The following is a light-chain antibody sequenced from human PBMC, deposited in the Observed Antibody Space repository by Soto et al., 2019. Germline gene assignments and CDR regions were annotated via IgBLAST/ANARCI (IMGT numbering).Light chain of an antibody. CDR1: SSNIGSNY. Sequence: QSVLTQPPSASGTPGQRVTISCSGSSSNIGSNYVYWYQQLPGTAPKLLIYSNNRRPSGVPDRFSGSKSGTSASLAISGLRSEDEADYYCAAWDDSLSGVYVFGTGTKLTVL. V-gene: IGLV1-47*02. CDR3: AAWDDSLSGVYV. CDR2: SNN. J-gene: IGLJ1*01.